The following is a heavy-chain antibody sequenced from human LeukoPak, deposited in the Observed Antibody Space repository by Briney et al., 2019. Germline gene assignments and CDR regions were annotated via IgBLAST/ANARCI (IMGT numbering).Heavy chain of an antibody. CDR3: ARAYYYDSSGYPMDGGFDM. J-gene: IGHJ3*02. Sequence: PGGSLRLSCAASGFTFSSYWMTWVRQAPGKGLEWVANIKLDVSETYYVDSVRGRFTISRDNTKNSLYLQMDSLRAEDTAVYYCARAYYYDSSGYPMDGGFDMWGQGTMVTVSS. CDR1: GFTFSSYW. D-gene: IGHD3-22*01. CDR2: IKLDVSET. V-gene: IGHV3-7*04.